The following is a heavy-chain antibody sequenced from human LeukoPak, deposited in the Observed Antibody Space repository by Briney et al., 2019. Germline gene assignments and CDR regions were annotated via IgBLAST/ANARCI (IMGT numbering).Heavy chain of an antibody. CDR1: GGSISSYY. J-gene: IGHJ6*03. Sequence: SETLSLTCTVSGGSISSYYWSWIRQPAGKGLEWIGRIYTSGSTNYNPSLKSRVTMSVDTSKNQFSPKLSSVTAADTAVYYCARDNGDYYYYYMDVWGKGTTVTVSS. D-gene: IGHD2-8*01. CDR3: ARDNGDYYYYYMDV. V-gene: IGHV4-4*07. CDR2: IYTSGST.